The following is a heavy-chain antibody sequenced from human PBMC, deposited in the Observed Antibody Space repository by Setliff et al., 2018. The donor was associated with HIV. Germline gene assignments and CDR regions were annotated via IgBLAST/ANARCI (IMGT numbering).Heavy chain of an antibody. D-gene: IGHD6-19*01. J-gene: IGHJ4*02. CDR3: ARDYSGWYYFDC. V-gene: IGHV4-61*09. Sequence: PSETLSLTCTVSGGSISSGSYYWSWIRQPAGKGLEWIGHIYTSGSTNYNPSLKSRVTMSVDTSKNQFSLKLSSVTAADTAVYYCARDYSGWYYFDCWGQGTLVTVSS. CDR1: GGSISSGSYY. CDR2: IYTSGST.